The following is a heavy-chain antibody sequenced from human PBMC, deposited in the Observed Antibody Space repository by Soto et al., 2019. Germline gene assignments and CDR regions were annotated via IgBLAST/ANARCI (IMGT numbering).Heavy chain of an antibody. J-gene: IGHJ3*02. CDR3: ARSGSYYAFDI. Sequence: SETLSLTCTVSGGSISSYYWSWIRQPPGKGLEWIGYIYYSGSTNYNPSLKSRVTISVDTSKNQFSLKLSSVTAADTAVYYCARSGSYYAFDIWGQGTMVTVSS. D-gene: IGHD1-26*01. CDR2: IYYSGST. V-gene: IGHV4-59*01. CDR1: GGSISSYY.